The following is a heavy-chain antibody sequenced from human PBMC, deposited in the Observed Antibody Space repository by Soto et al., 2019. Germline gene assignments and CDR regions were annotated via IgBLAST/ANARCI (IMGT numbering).Heavy chain of an antibody. V-gene: IGHV4-59*08. D-gene: IGHD3-9*01. CDR1: GGSISSYY. Sequence: SETLSLTCTVSGGSISSYYWSWIRQPPGKGLEWIGYIYYSGSTNYNPSLKSRVTISVDTSKNQFSLKLSSVTAADTAVYYCARLIPGFDWLKSYYMDVWGKGTTVTVSS. CDR2: IYYSGST. J-gene: IGHJ6*03. CDR3: ARLIPGFDWLKSYYMDV.